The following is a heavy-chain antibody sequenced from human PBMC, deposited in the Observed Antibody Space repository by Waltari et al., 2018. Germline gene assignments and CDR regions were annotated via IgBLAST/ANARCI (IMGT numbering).Heavy chain of an antibody. CDR2: IKEDGSER. CDR1: GFTFSTSW. J-gene: IGHJ6*02. CDR3: ARGPY. Sequence: EVRLVESGGGLVQPGGSLRLHCPASGFTFSTSWMSWVRQAPGKGLEWVASIKEDGSERYYVDSAKGRSTISRDNAKTSLFLQMNSLRVEDTAVYYCARGPYWGQGTTVTVSS. D-gene: IGHD2-21*01. V-gene: IGHV3-7*04.